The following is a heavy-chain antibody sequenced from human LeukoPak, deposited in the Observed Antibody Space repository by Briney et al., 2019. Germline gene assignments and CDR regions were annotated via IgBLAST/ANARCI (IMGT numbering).Heavy chain of an antibody. CDR2: ISGDGGST. Sequence: PGRSLRLSCAASGFTFDDYAMHWVRQAPGKGLEWVSLISGDGGSTYYADSVKGRFTISRDNSKNSLYLQMNSLRTEDTALYYCAKDIGYDSSGYSGFYFDYWGQGTLVTVSS. D-gene: IGHD3-22*01. CDR3: AKDIGYDSSGYSGFYFDY. CDR1: GFTFDDYA. J-gene: IGHJ4*02. V-gene: IGHV3-43*02.